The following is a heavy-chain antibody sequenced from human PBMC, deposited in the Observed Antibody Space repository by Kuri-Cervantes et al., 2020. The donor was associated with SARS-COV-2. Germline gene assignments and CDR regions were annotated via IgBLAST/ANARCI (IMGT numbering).Heavy chain of an antibody. CDR3: ARVDFWSGYDVMDV. CDR2: INPNSGGT. CDR1: GYTFTGYY. D-gene: IGHD3-3*01. V-gene: IGHV1-2*02. J-gene: IGHJ6*03. Sequence: SVKVSCKASGYTFTGYYMHWVRQAPGQGLEWMGWINPNSGGTNYAQKFQGRVTMTRDTSISTAYMELSRLRSDDTAVYYCARVDFWSGYDVMDVWGKGTTVTVSS.